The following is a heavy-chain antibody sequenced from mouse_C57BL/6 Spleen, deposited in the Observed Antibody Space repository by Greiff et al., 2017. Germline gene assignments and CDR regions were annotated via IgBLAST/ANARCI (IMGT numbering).Heavy chain of an antibody. CDR2: IHPNSGST. Sequence: QVQLQQPGAELVKPGASVKLSCKASGYTFTSYWMHWVKQRPGQGLEWIGMIHPNSGSTNYNEKFKSKATLTVDKSSSTAYMQLSSLTSEDSAVYDCGRDAYGYYGRGMGGWGQGTTVTVSS. J-gene: IGHJ4*01. CDR1: GYTFTSYW. D-gene: IGHD1-1*01. V-gene: IGHV1-64*01. CDR3: GRDAYGYYGRGMGG.